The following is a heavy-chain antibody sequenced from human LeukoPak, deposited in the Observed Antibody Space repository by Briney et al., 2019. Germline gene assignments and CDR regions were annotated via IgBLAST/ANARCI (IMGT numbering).Heavy chain of an antibody. J-gene: IGHJ4*02. Sequence: GGSLRLSCAASGFTFSSYAMSWVRQAPGKGLEWVSIVNITGLTTYFADSVKGRFTISRDNSKNTLSLQMNSLRAEDTAVYYCAKDLYYGSGSFYCSDYWGQGTLVTVSS. CDR2: VNITGLTT. CDR3: AKDLYYGSGSFYCSDY. CDR1: GFTFSSYA. V-gene: IGHV3-23*01. D-gene: IGHD3-10*01.